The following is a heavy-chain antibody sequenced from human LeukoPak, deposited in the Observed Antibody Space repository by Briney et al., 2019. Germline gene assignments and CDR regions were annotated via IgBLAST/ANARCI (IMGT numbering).Heavy chain of an antibody. CDR3: VRVNYYIMCWYVDY. CDR2: INSDGSST. J-gene: IGHJ4*02. V-gene: IGHV3-74*01. D-gene: IGHD3-10*01. Sequence: GGSLRLSCAASGFTFSSYWLHWVRQAPGKGLVWVSRINSDGSSTNYADSVKGRFTISRDNAKNTLYLQMNSLRAENTAVYYCVRVNYYIMCWYVDYWGQGTLVTVSS. CDR1: GFTFSSYW.